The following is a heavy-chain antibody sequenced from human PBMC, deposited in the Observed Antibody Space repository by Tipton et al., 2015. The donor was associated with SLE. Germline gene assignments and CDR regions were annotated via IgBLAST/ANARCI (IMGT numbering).Heavy chain of an antibody. D-gene: IGHD3-16*01. CDR1: GFTYSGYA. V-gene: IGHV3-30*02. CDR3: AGGTGAHFDH. Sequence: SLRLSCAASGFTYSGYAMHCVRQAPGKGLEWVAFIRADGSNKDYADSVKGRFTISRDNSKNTLYLQMNRLRVEDTAVYYCAGGTGAHFDHWGQGTLVTVSS. CDR2: IRADGSNK. J-gene: IGHJ4*02.